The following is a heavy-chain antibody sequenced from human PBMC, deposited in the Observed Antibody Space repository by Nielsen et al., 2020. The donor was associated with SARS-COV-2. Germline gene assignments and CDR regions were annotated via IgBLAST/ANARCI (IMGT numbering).Heavy chain of an antibody. CDR1: GYTFTSYG. V-gene: IGHV1-18*01. CDR2: ISAYNGNT. Sequence: ASVKVSCKASGYTFTSYGISWVRQAPGQGLEWMGWISAYNGNTNYAQKLQGRVTMTTDTSTSTAYMELRSLRSDDTAVYYCARDGSNPNYGSGSYSSCWGQGTLVTVSS. J-gene: IGHJ4*02. D-gene: IGHD3-10*01. CDR3: ARDGSNPNYGSGSYSSC.